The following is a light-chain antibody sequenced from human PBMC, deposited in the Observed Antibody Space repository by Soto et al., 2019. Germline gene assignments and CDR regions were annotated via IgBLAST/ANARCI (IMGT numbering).Light chain of an antibody. V-gene: IGKV3-11*01. CDR2: DAS. Sequence: EIVLTQSPATLSLSPGERATLSCRASQTIYRYLAWYQQKPGQSPRLLIYDASNRATGIPARFSGSGSGTAFTLTISSLEPEDFAVYYCLERSDWPPFTFGQGTRLEIK. J-gene: IGKJ5*01. CDR1: QTIYRY. CDR3: LERSDWPPFT.